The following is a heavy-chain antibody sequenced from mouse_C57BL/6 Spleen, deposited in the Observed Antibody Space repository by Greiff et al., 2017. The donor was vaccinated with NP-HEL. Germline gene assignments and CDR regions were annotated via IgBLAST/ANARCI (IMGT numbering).Heavy chain of an antibody. Sequence: QVQLQQPGAELVMPGASVKLSCKASGYTFTSYWMHWVKQRPGQGLEWIGELDPSDSYTNYNQKFKGKSTLTVDKASNTAYMQLSSLTSEDSAVYYCARQGGSGYFDVWGTGTTVTVSS. CDR1: GYTFTSYW. CDR2: LDPSDSYT. CDR3: ARQGGSGYFDV. V-gene: IGHV1-69*01. D-gene: IGHD1-1*01. J-gene: IGHJ1*03.